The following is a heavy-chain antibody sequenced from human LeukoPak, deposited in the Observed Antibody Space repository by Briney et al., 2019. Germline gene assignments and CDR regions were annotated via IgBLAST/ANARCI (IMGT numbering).Heavy chain of an antibody. D-gene: IGHD2-2*01. J-gene: IGHJ3*02. CDR1: GFTFSSYA. V-gene: IGHV3-30-3*01. CDR2: ISYDGSNK. Sequence: GGSLRLSCAASGFTFSSYAMHWVRQAPGKGLEWVAVISYDGSNKYYADSVKGRFTISRDNSKNTLYLQMNSLRAEDTAVYYCARGPHIVVVPAAMLRLRDPDAFDIWGQGTMVTVSS. CDR3: ARGPHIVVVPAAMLRLRDPDAFDI.